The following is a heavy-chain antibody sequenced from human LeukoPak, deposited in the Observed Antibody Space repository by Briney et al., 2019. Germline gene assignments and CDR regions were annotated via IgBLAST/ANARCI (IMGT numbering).Heavy chain of an antibody. V-gene: IGHV1-18*01. CDR3: ARMEMATAIFDY. D-gene: IGHD5-24*01. CDR2: ISAYNGNT. J-gene: IGHJ4*02. Sequence: GASVKVSCKASGGTFTSYAITWVRQAPGQGLEWMGWISAYNGNTNYAQNLQGRVTMTTDTSTSTAYMELRSLRSDDTAMYYCARMEMATAIFDYWGQGTLVTVSS. CDR1: GGTFTSYA.